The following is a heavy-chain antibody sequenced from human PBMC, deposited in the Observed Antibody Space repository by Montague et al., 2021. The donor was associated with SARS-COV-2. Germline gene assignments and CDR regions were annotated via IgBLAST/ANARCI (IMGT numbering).Heavy chain of an antibody. CDR2: INHRGTT. Sequence: SETLSLTCTVYGGSFSGYYWNWIRQSPGRGLEWIGEINHRGTTNNNQSLKSRATISVDASKDQFSLKLTSVTAADAAVYYCARGGLHLLYGGHYFDYWGQGTLVTVSS. D-gene: IGHD2-2*02. J-gene: IGHJ4*02. V-gene: IGHV4-34*04. CDR1: GGSFSGYY. CDR3: ARGGLHLLYGGHYFDY.